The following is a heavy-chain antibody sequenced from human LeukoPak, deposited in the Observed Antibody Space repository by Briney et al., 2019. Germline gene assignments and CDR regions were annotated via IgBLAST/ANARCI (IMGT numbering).Heavy chain of an antibody. CDR3: AKVVGATDAEYFQH. J-gene: IGHJ1*01. CDR1: GFTFSSYA. V-gene: IGHV3-23*01. D-gene: IGHD1-26*01. Sequence: GGSLRLSCAASGFTFSSYAMSWVRQAPGKGLEWVSGITSSGGSTYYADSVKGRFTISRDNSKNMLYLQMNSLRAEDTAVYYCAKVVGATDAEYFQHWGQGTLVTVSS. CDR2: ITSSGGST.